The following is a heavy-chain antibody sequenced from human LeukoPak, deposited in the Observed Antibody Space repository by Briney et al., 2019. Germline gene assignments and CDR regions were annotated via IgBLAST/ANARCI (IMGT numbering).Heavy chain of an antibody. J-gene: IGHJ6*02. D-gene: IGHD5-18*01. CDR2: ISSSSSYI. CDR1: GFTFSSYS. Sequence: GGSLRLSCAASGFTFSSYSMNWVRQAPGKGLEWVSSISSSSSYIYYADSVKGRFTISRDNAKNSLYLQMNSLRAEDTAVYYCARDGYRAMVLDGYYYGMDVWGQGTTVTVSS. V-gene: IGHV3-21*01. CDR3: ARDGYRAMVLDGYYYGMDV.